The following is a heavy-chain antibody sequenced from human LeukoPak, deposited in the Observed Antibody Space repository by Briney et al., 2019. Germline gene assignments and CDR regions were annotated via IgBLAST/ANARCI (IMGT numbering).Heavy chain of an antibody. D-gene: IGHD6-19*01. CDR1: GGSFSGYY. CDR2: INHSGST. Sequence: SETLSLTCAVYGGSFSGYYWSWIRQPPGKGLEWIGEINHSGSTYYNPSLKSRVTISVDTSKNQFSLKLSSVTAADTAVYYCARAGGSGWQIDYWGQGTLVTVSS. V-gene: IGHV4-34*01. CDR3: ARAGGSGWQIDY. J-gene: IGHJ4*02.